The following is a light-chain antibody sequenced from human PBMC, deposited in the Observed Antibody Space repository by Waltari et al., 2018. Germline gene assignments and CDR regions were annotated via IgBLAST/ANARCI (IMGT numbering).Light chain of an antibody. Sequence: SALTQPASVSGSPGQSITISCTGTSSDIGTYNFVSWYQEYPGKAPKLIIYEATMRPAGVSVRFSASKSGNTASLTISGLQADDEADYSCCSYAGGTAYVFGTGTRVTVL. J-gene: IGLJ1*01. CDR3: CSYAGGTAYV. V-gene: IGLV2-23*01. CDR1: SSDIGTYNF. CDR2: EAT.